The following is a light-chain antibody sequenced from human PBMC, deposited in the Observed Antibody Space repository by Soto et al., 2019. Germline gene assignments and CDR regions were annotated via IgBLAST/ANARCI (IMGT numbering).Light chain of an antibody. CDR1: QYINTR. CDR2: QTS. V-gene: IGKV3-11*01. Sequence: EIVLTQSPATPSSFPGDRVTLSCRASQYINTRLAWYQHRPGQAPRLLIYQTSIRAAGIPARFSASGSGTDFPLTISDVQPEDFALYYCHQRQSWPRTFGQGTKVDIK. CDR3: HQRQSWPRT. J-gene: IGKJ1*01.